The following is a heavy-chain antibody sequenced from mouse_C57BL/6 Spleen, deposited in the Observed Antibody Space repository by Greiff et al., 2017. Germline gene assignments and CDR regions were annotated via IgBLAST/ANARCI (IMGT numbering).Heavy chain of an antibody. J-gene: IGHJ3*01. Sequence: VQLQQPGAELVRPGSSVKLSCKASGYTFTSYWMHWVKQRPIQGLEWIGNIDPSDSETHYNQKFKDKATLTVDKSSSTAYMQLSSLTSEDSAVYYCARGDGYDPWFAYWGQGTLVTVSA. CDR1: GYTFTSYW. CDR2: IDPSDSET. V-gene: IGHV1-52*01. CDR3: ARGDGYDPWFAY. D-gene: IGHD2-2*01.